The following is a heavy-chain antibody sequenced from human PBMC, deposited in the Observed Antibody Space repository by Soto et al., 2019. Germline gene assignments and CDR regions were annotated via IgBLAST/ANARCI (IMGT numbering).Heavy chain of an antibody. D-gene: IGHD1-26*01. Sequence: QVQLQESGPGLVKPSETLSLTCSVSGGSLRHYYWSWIRQSPGKGLEWIGYIYFSGSTNYNPSLMSRVTVSVDTSKNQFSLKLSSVTVADTAVYYCARHSGGRPDYWGQGTLVTVSS. J-gene: IGHJ4*02. CDR3: ARHSGGRPDY. CDR1: GGSLRHYY. CDR2: IYFSGST. V-gene: IGHV4-59*08.